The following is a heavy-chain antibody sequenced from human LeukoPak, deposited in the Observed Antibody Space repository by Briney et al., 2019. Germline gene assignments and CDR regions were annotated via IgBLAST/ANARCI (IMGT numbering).Heavy chain of an antibody. D-gene: IGHD2-2*01. Sequence: GESLKISCKGSGYSFTSYWIGWVRQMPGKGLEWMGIICPGDSDTRYSPSFQGQVTISADKSISTAYLQWSSLKASDTAMYYCARHGPVVPAAIYGMDVWGQGTTVTVSS. V-gene: IGHV5-51*01. CDR1: GYSFTSYW. CDR2: ICPGDSDT. J-gene: IGHJ6*02. CDR3: ARHGPVVPAAIYGMDV.